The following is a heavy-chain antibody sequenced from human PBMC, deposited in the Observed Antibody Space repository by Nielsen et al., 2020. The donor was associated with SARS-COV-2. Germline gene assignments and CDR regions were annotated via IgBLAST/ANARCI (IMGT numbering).Heavy chain of an antibody. CDR2: INAGNRNT. V-gene: IGHV1-3*01. J-gene: IGHJ6*03. CDR1: GYTFTGYY. D-gene: IGHD3/OR15-3a*01. Sequence: ASVKVSCKASGYTFTGYYIHWVRQAPGQGLEWMGWINAGNRNTKYSQKFQGRVTITGDTSASTAYMELSNLRSEDTAVYYCTGVFGLRGVYYMDVWGKGITVTVSS. CDR3: TGVFGLRGVYYMDV.